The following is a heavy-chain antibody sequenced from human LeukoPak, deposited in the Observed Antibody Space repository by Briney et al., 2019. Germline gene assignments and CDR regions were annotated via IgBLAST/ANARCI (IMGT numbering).Heavy chain of an antibody. CDR2: IYPDDSDT. CDR1: GYTFENYW. V-gene: IGHV5-51*01. J-gene: IGHJ5*02. Sequence: GESLKISCRGSGYTFENYWIAWVRQLPGQGLDWMGIIYPDDSDTTYNPSSEGHVTISVDKSIKTAYLQWDSLEASDTAIYYCARQGVAVAGTLWLDPWGQGTLVTVSS. CDR3: ARQGVAVAGTLWLDP. D-gene: IGHD6-19*01.